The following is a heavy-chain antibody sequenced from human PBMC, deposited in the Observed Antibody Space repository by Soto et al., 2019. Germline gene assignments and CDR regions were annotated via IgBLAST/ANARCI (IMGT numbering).Heavy chain of an antibody. CDR3: ARVVYGGNYFDY. J-gene: IGHJ4*02. CDR1: GYTFTTYG. V-gene: IGHV1-18*01. CDR2: ISAYDGNT. Sequence: QVQLVQSGAEVKKPGASVKVSCKASGYTFTTYGISWVRQAPGQGLEWMGWISAYDGNTDYAQKLQGRVTMTTDTATSTAYMELRSLRSDDTAVYYCARVVYGGNYFDYWGQGTLVTVSS. D-gene: IGHD4-17*01.